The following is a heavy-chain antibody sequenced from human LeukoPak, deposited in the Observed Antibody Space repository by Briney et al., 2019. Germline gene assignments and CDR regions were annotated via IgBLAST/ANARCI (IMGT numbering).Heavy chain of an antibody. J-gene: IGHJ5*02. CDR2: INHSGST. Sequence: SETLSLTCTVYGESFSGYFWTWLRQPPGKGLEWIGEINHSGSTNYNPSLKSRVTMSVDTSRNQFSLKLSSVTAADTAVYFCARGSRCSSTSCYSGLTWFDPWGQGTLVTVSS. V-gene: IGHV4-34*01. D-gene: IGHD2-2*02. CDR1: GESFSGYF. CDR3: ARGSRCSSTSCYSGLTWFDP.